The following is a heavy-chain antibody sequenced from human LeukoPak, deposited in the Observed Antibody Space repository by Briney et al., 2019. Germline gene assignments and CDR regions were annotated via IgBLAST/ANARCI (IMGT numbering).Heavy chain of an antibody. CDR2: ISAYNGNT. CDR3: ARGGYPSYYYYGMDV. D-gene: IGHD3-22*01. J-gene: IGHJ6*02. Sequence: ASVKVSCTASGYTFTIYGISWVRQAPGQGLEWMGWISAYNGNTNYAQKLQGRVTMTADTSTSTAYMELRSLRSDDTAVYYCARGGYPSYYYYGMDVWGQGTTVTVSS. CDR1: GYTFTIYG. V-gene: IGHV1-18*01.